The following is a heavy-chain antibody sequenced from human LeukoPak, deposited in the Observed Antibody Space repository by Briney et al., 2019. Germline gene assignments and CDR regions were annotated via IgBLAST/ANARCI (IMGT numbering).Heavy chain of an antibody. D-gene: IGHD3-10*02. J-gene: IGHJ6*04. V-gene: IGHV3-11*04. CDR3: AELGITMIGGV. CDR1: GFTFEDHD. CDR2: ISSSGSTI. Sequence: GGSLRLSCEASGFTFEDHDMSWVRQGPGKGLEWVSYISSSGSTIYYADSVKGRFTISRDNAKNSLYLQMNSLRAEDTAVYYCAELGITMIGGVWGKGTTVTISS.